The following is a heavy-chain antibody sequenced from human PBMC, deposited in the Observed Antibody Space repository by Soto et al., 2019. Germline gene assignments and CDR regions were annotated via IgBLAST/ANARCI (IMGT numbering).Heavy chain of an antibody. CDR1: GYTFINYY. CDR2: INPNGGST. V-gene: IGHV1-46*03. CDR3: VRATAARQRDYSYHYYLHI. J-gene: IGHJ6*03. D-gene: IGHD6-6*01. Sequence: QVQLVQSGAEVKKPGASVKVSCKASGYTFINYYIHWVRQAPGQGLEWMGVINPNGGSTVYVQKFQGRVNLPRCTSTSTVYVELSSQRSDDTAVYFCVRATAARQRDYSYHYYLHIWGKGTTVTVSS.